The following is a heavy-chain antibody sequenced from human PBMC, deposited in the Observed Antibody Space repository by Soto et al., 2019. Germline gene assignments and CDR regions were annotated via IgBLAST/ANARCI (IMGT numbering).Heavy chain of an antibody. CDR3: ARCWGLRYYYYGMDV. J-gene: IGHJ6*02. CDR1: GFTFSSYG. D-gene: IGHD1-26*01. CDR2: IWYDGSNK. V-gene: IGHV3-33*01. Sequence: LRLSCAASGFTFSSYGMHWVRQAPGKGLEWVAVIWYDGSNKYYADSVKGRFTISRDNSKNTLYLQMNSLRAEDTAVYYCARCWGLRYYYYGMDVWGQGTTVTVSS.